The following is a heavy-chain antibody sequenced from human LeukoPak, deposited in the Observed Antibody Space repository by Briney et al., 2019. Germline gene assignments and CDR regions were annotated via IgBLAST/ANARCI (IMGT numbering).Heavy chain of an antibody. J-gene: IGHJ4*02. V-gene: IGHV1-69*01. Sequence: ASVKVSCKASGGTFSSYAISWVRQPPGQGLERMGGIIPIFGTANYAQKFQGRVTITADESTSTAYMELSSMRSEDTAVYYCARDRPGLYYFDYWGQGTLVTVSS. CDR1: GGTFSSYA. CDR2: IIPIFGTA. CDR3: ARDRPGLYYFDY.